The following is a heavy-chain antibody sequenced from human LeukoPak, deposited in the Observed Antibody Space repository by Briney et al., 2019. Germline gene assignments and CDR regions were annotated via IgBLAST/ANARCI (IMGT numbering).Heavy chain of an antibody. CDR1: GFTFSSYS. J-gene: IGHJ4*02. D-gene: IGHD6-13*01. CDR2: ISSSSSYI. Sequence: GGSLRLSCAASGFTFSSYSMNWVRQAPGKGLEWVSSISSSSSYIYYADSVKGRFTISRDNSKNTLYLQMNSLRSEDTAVYYCASSSSWYLGYWGQGTLVTVSS. V-gene: IGHV3-21*04. CDR3: ASSSSWYLGY.